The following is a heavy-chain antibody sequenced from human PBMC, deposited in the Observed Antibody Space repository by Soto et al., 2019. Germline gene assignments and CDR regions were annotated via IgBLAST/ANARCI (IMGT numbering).Heavy chain of an antibody. CDR1: GGTFSSYS. CDR2: IIPIFGTA. CDR3: ASPGSSIWPKPLPWYYSYGMEV. D-gene: IGHD6-13*01. V-gene: IGHV1-69*13. Sequence: ASVKVSCKASGGTFSSYSISWVRQAPGQGLEWMGGIIPIFGTANYAQKFQGRVTITADESTSTAYMELSSLRSEDTAVYYCASPGSSIWPKPLPWYYSYGMEVWGQGTRVTFA. J-gene: IGHJ6*02.